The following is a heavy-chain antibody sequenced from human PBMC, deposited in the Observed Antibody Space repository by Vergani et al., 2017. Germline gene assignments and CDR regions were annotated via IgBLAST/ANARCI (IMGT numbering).Heavy chain of an antibody. CDR2: IYYSGRT. CDR3: ARVRRDDSSGYYYYYGMDV. V-gene: IGHV4-30-4*01. J-gene: IGHJ6*02. D-gene: IGHD3-22*01. Sequence: QVQLQESGPGLVKSSQTLSLTCTVSGGSISSGDYYWSWIRQPPGKGLEWIGYIYYSGRTYYNPSLKSRVTISVDTSKNQFSLTLSSVTAADTAVYYCARVRRDDSSGYYYYYGMDVWGQGTTVTVSS. CDR1: GGSISSGDYY.